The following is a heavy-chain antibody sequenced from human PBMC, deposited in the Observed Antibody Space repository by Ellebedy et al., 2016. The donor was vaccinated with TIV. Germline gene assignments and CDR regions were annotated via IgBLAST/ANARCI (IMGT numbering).Heavy chain of an antibody. V-gene: IGHV3-23*01. CDR2: ISNNGGST. CDR3: AKGCSYDSKIFDY. J-gene: IGHJ4*02. CDR1: GFTFSTYS. D-gene: IGHD3-3*01. Sequence: PGGSLRLSCAASGFTFSTYSLNWVRQAPGKGLEWVSAISNNGGSTYYADSVKGRFTISRDNSKNTLYLHMNSLRAEDTAVYYCAKGCSYDSKIFDYWGQGTLVTVSS.